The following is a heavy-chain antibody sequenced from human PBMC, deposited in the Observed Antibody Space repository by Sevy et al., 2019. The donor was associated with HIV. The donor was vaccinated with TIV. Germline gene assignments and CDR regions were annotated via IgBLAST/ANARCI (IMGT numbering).Heavy chain of an antibody. D-gene: IGHD2-21*02. V-gene: IGHV3-74*01. CDR1: GFTFSSYW. J-gene: IGHJ5*02. CDR3: ARDEERLTYCGGDCYSGWFDP. CDR2: INSDGSST. Sequence: GGSLRLSCAASGFTFSSYWMHWVRQAPGKGLVWVSRINSDGSSTRYADSVKGRFTISRDNAKNTLYLQMNSLRAEDTAVYYCARDEERLTYCGGDCYSGWFDPWGQGTLVTVSS.